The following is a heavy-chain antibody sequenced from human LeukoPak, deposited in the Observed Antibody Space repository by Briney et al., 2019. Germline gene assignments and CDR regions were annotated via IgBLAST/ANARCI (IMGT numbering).Heavy chain of an antibody. D-gene: IGHD2-2*01. CDR2: IIPIFGTA. J-gene: IGHJ4*02. Sequence: GASVKVSCKASGYTFSSYAISWVRQAPGQGLEWMGGIIPIFGTANYAQKFQGRVTITADESTSTAYMELSSLRSEDTAVYYCARTLYCSSTSCYSRGYYDLWGQGTLVTVSS. CDR3: ARTLYCSSTSCYSRGYYDL. CDR1: GYTFSSYA. V-gene: IGHV1-69*13.